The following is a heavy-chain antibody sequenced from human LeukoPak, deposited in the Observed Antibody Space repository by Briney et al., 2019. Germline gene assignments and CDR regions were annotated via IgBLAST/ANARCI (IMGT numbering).Heavy chain of an antibody. Sequence: GASVKVSCKASGYTITSYYMHWVRQAPGQGLEWMGIINPSGGSTSYAQKFQGRVTMTRDTSTSIVYMELSSLRSEDTAVYYCARVGVAGTAFDIWGQGTMVTVSS. V-gene: IGHV1-46*01. CDR2: INPSGGST. D-gene: IGHD6-19*01. J-gene: IGHJ3*02. CDR1: GYTITSYY. CDR3: ARVGVAGTAFDI.